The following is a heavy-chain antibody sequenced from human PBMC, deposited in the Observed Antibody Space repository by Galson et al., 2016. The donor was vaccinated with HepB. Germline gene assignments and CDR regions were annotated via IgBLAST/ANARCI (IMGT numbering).Heavy chain of an antibody. CDR2: IYWDDDK. J-gene: IGHJ4*02. V-gene: IGHV2-5*02. CDR1: GFSLSTSGVG. Sequence: PALVKPTQTLTLTCTFSGFSLSTSGVGVAWIRQPPGKALEWLALIYWDDDKRYSPSLKSRLTITKDTSKNQVVLTMTEMDPVDTATYYCAHRGTFEKSTSSLVGYWGQGALVTVSP. D-gene: IGHD2-2*01. CDR3: AHRGTFEKSTSSLVGY.